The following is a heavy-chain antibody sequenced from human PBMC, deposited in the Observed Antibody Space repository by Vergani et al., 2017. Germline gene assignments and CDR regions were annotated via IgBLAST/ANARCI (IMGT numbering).Heavy chain of an antibody. CDR3: AHRLHYYYGMDV. J-gene: IGHJ6*02. V-gene: IGHV2-5*02. CDR2: IYWDDDK. CDR1: GFSLSTSGVG. Sequence: QITLKESGPTLVKPTQTLTLTCTFSGFSLSTSGVGVGWIRQPPGKALEWLALIYWDDDKRYSPSLKSRLTITKDTSKNQVVLTMTNVDPVDTATYYCAHRLHYYYGMDVWGQGTTVTVSS.